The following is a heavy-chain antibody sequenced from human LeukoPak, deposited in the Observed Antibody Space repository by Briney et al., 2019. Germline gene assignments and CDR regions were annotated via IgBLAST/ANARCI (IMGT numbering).Heavy chain of an antibody. J-gene: IGHJ4*02. CDR3: ARDEYQPYYFDY. D-gene: IGHD2-2*01. Sequence: GGSLRLSCAASGFTVISNYMSWVRQAPGKGLEWVSVIYSGGSTYYADSVKGRFTISRDNSKNALYLQMNSLRAEDTAVYYCARDEYQPYYFDYWGQGTLVTVSS. CDR1: GFTVISNY. CDR2: IYSGGST. V-gene: IGHV3-66*01.